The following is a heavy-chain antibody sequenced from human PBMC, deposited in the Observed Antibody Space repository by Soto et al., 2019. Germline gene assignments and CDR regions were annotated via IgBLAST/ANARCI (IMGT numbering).Heavy chain of an antibody. J-gene: IGHJ6*02. CDR3: AKGKVAYDNSGLQYFYYFPMNV. CDR1: GYTFTGYY. CDR2: INPNSGGT. V-gene: IGHV1-2*02. Sequence: ASVKVSCKASGYTFTGYYMHWVRQAPGQGLEWMGWINPNSGGTNYAQKFQGRVTMTRDTSISTAYMELNSLRVEDTAVYYCAKGKVAYDNSGLQYFYYFPMNVWGQGTTVTVSS. D-gene: IGHD3-22*01.